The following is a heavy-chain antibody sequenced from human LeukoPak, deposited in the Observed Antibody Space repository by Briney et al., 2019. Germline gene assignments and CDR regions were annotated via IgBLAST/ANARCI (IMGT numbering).Heavy chain of an antibody. J-gene: IGHJ5*02. CDR1: GYTFTSYG. CDR2: ISAYNGNT. CDR3: ARMSMVRGEGANYNWFDP. V-gene: IGHV1-18*01. Sequence: ASVKVSCKASGYTFTSYGISGVRQAPGQGLEWMGWISAYNGNTNYAQKLQGRVTMTTDTSTSTAYMELRSLRSDDTAVYYCARMSMVRGEGANYNWFDPWGQGTLVTVSS. D-gene: IGHD3-10*01.